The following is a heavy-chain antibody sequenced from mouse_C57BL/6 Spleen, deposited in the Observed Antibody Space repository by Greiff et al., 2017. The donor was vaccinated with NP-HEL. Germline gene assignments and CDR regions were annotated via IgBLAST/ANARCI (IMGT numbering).Heavy chain of an antibody. V-gene: IGHV2-6*01. CDR1: GFSLTSYG. D-gene: IGHD3-2*02. J-gene: IGHJ4*01. CDR3: ARTAQARAMDY. CDR2: IWGVGST. Sequence: QVQLQQSGPGLVAPSQSLSITCTVSGFSLTSYGVDWVRQSPGKGLEWLGVIWGVGSTNYNSALKSRLSISKDNSKSQVFLKMNSLQTDDTAMYYCARTAQARAMDYWGQGTSVTVSS.